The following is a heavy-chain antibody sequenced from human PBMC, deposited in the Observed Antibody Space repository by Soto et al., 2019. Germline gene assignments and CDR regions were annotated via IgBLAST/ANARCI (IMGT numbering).Heavy chain of an antibody. D-gene: IGHD2-15*01. J-gene: IGHJ6*03. V-gene: IGHV4-34*01. CDR2: INHSGST. CDR3: AGERSVVVVAATPGPDYYYMDV. CDR1: GGSFSGYY. Sequence: PSETLSLTCAVYGGSFSGYYWSWIRQPPGKGLEWIGEINHSGSTNYNPSLKSRVTISVDTSKNQFSLKLSSVTAADTAVYYCAGERSVVVVAATPGPDYYYMDVWGKGTTVTVSS.